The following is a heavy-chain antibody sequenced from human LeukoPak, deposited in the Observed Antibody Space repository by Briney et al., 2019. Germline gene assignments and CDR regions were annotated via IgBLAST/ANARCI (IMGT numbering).Heavy chain of an antibody. J-gene: IGHJ4*02. CDR3: ARVSMIVVLS. CDR2: IYYYSGST. D-gene: IGHD3-22*01. V-gene: IGHV4-39*07. CDR1: GDSIRSRSYY. Sequence: SETLSLTCSVSGDSIRSRSYYWAWIRQPPGKGLEWIGSIYYYSGSTHYNPTLKSRVTISVDTSKNQFSLKLSSVTAADTAVYYCARVSMIVVLSWGQGTLVTVSS.